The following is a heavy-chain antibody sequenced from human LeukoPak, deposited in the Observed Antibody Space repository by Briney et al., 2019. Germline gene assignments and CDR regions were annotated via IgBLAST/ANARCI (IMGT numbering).Heavy chain of an antibody. CDR2: IIPIFGTA. V-gene: IGHV1-69*13. Sequence: ASVKVSCKASGGTFSSYAISWARQAPGQGLEWMGGIIPIFGTANYAQKFQGRVTITADESTSTAYMELSSLRSEDTAVYYCARESQYYDFWSGYSDWGQGTLVTVSS. CDR3: ARESQYYDFWSGYSD. J-gene: IGHJ4*02. CDR1: GGTFSSYA. D-gene: IGHD3-3*01.